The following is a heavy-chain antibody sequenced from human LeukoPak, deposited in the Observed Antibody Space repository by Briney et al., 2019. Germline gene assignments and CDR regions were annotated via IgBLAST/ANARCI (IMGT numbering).Heavy chain of an antibody. V-gene: IGHV3-23*01. J-gene: IGHJ4*02. D-gene: IGHD1-26*01. Sequence: GGSLRLSCAASGFTFSSYAMSWVRQAPGKGLEWVSAISGSGGSTYYADSVKGRFTISRDDSKNTLYLQMNSLRAEDTAIYYCAKDSGHVGSHSDYWGQGTLVTVSS. CDR3: AKDSGHVGSHSDY. CDR2: ISGSGGST. CDR1: GFTFSSYA.